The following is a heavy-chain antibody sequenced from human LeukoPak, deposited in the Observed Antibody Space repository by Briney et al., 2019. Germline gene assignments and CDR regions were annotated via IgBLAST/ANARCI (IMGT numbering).Heavy chain of an antibody. J-gene: IGHJ4*02. V-gene: IGHV3-9*01. CDR1: GFTFDDYA. Sequence: GGSLRLSCAASGFTFDDYAMHWVRQAPGKGLEWVSGISWNSGSIGYADSVKGRFTISRDNAKNSLYLQMNSLRAEDTALYYCAKARDILTGYDPFDYWGQGTLVTVSS. CDR3: AKARDILTGYDPFDY. D-gene: IGHD3-9*01. CDR2: ISWNSGSI.